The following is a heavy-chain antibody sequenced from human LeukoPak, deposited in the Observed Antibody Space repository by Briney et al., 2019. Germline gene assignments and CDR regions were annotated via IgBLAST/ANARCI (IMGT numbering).Heavy chain of an antibody. CDR2: ISDGGGRT. CDR1: GFSFSSYA. D-gene: IGHD7-27*01. V-gene: IGHV3-23*01. CDR3: AKVQLGIGVDY. Sequence: GGSLRLSCEASGFSFSSYAVSWVRQAPGKGLEWVSGISDGGGRTYYADSVKGRFTISRDDSKNTLYLQMNSLRAEDTAVYYCAKVQLGIGVDYWGQGTLVTVSS. J-gene: IGHJ4*02.